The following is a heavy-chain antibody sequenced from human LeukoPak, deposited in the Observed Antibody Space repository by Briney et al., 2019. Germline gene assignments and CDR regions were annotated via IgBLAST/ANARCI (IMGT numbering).Heavy chain of an antibody. D-gene: IGHD2-2*01. CDR2: VYNSESI. Sequence: SETLSLTCTVSGGSINGYYWSWIRQPAGKGREWIGRVYNSESINYNPSLKSRVTISIDKSKNQFYLKLNSVTAADTAVYYCARDRSSSYTRDWFDPWGQGALVTVSS. J-gene: IGHJ5*02. CDR1: GGSINGYY. CDR3: ARDRSSSYTRDWFDP. V-gene: IGHV4-4*07.